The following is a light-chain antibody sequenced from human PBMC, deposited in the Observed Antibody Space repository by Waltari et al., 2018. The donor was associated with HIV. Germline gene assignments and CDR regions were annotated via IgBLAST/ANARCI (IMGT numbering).Light chain of an antibody. CDR2: AAS. CDR3: QQSYSGLLYT. CDR1: QNIENY. J-gene: IGKJ2*01. V-gene: IGKV1-39*01. Sequence: DIRLTQSPSSLSASVGDRVMIVGRESQNIENYLNWYQQKPGKAPKLLISAASNLQKNVPSRIIGGGAGTDFTLAISGLQPEDFATYFCQQSYSGLLYTFGQGT.